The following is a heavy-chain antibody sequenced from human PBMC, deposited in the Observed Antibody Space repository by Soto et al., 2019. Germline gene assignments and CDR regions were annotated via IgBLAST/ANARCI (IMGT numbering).Heavy chain of an antibody. CDR2: IYYSGST. CDR1: GGSISSSSYY. D-gene: IGHD4-17*01. V-gene: IGHV4-39*01. CDR3: ARRYGDYDY. Sequence: LSLTCTVSGGSISSSSYYWGWIRQPPGKGLEWIGSIYYSGSTYYNPSLKSRVTISVDTSKNQFSLKLSSVTAADTAVYYCARRYGDYDYWGQGTLVTVSS. J-gene: IGHJ4*02.